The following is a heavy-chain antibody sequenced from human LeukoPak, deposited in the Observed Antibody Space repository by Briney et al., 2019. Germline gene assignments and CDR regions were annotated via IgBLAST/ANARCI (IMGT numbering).Heavy chain of an antibody. CDR2: ISTYNGIT. CDR1: GYTFTSYG. D-gene: IGHD2-21*01. V-gene: IGHV1-18*01. Sequence: ASVKVSCKASGYTFTSYGITWVRQAPGQGLEWMGWISTYNGITNDAQKFLDRVILTRDISSTTAYLELRSLRPDDTAVYFCVRGAPYCDKSACSSPGHHWGQGTLVTVSS. J-gene: IGHJ4*02. CDR3: VRGAPYCDKSACSSPGHH.